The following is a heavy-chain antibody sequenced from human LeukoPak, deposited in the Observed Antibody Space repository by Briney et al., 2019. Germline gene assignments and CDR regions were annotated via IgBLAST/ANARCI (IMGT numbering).Heavy chain of an antibody. Sequence: GGSLRLSCAASGFIISGYAMHWVRQAPGKGLEWVALISNDGSHKNYADSVNGRLTISRDNSNNLLYLRMNSLTTEDTAVYYCARNGGYSYGYDPYYFDYWGQGTLVTVSS. D-gene: IGHD5-18*01. J-gene: IGHJ4*02. CDR3: ARNGGYSYGYDPYYFDY. CDR2: ISNDGSHK. CDR1: GFIISGYA. V-gene: IGHV3-30-3*01.